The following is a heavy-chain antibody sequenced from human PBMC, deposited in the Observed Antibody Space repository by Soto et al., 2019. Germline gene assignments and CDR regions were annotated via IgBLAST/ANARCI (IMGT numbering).Heavy chain of an antibody. CDR1: GFTFSSYA. CDR3: AKVVHCSSTSCYPPYYYYGMDV. V-gene: IGHV3-23*01. J-gene: IGHJ6*02. CDR2: ISGSGGST. Sequence: GGSLRLSSAASGFTFSSYAMSWVRQAPGKGLEWVSAISGSGGSTYYADSVKGRFTISRDNSKNTLYLQMNSLRAEDTAVYYCAKVVHCSSTSCYPPYYYYGMDVWGQGTTVTVSS. D-gene: IGHD2-2*01.